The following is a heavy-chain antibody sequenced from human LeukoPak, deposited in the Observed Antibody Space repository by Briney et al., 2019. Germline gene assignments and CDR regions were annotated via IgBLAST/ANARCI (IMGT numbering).Heavy chain of an antibody. CDR1: GFTFSSYV. CDR3: ARAPHYYYDSSDYPRSYFDS. D-gene: IGHD3-22*01. Sequence: GGSLRLSCAASGFTFSSYVMHWVRQAPGKGLEWVAVISYDGSQQYYADSVEGRFTFSRDNSKNTLYLQMNSLRAEDTAVYYCARAPHYYYDSSDYPRSYFDSWGQGTLVTVSS. CDR2: ISYDGSQQ. J-gene: IGHJ4*02. V-gene: IGHV3-30*03.